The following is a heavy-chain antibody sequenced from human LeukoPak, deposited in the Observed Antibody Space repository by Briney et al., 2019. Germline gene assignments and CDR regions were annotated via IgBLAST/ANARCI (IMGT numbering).Heavy chain of an antibody. D-gene: IGHD2-2*01. CDR3: ARDPIYCSSTSCYPA. CDR1: GGSISSYY. J-gene: IGHJ4*02. Sequence: SETLSLTCTVSGGSISSYYWSWMRQPPGKGLEWIGRIYTSGSTNYNPSLKSRVTISVDTSKNQFSLKLSSVTAADTAVYYCARDPIYCSSTSCYPAWGQGTLVTVSS. V-gene: IGHV4-4*08. CDR2: IYTSGST.